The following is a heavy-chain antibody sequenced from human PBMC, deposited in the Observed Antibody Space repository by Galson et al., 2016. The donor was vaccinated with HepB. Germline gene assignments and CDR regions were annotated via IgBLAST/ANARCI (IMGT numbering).Heavy chain of an antibody. Sequence: SLRLSCAATGFTFTNHGIHWVRQAPGEGLEWVAVVWSDGRNKYYADSVKGRFTIPRDDSNNTVFLQMNSLRVEDTAVYYCARDGYSSGWDRDGYWGQGTLVTVSS. CDR3: ARDGYSSGWDRDGY. D-gene: IGHD6-19*01. V-gene: IGHV3-33*01. CDR2: VWSDGRNK. CDR1: GFTFTNHG. J-gene: IGHJ4*02.